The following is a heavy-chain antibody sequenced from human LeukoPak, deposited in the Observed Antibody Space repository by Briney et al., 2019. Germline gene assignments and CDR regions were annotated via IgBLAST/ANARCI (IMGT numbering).Heavy chain of an antibody. D-gene: IGHD3-22*01. CDR2: TFYRSRWYN. Sequence: SQTLSLTCVISGDSVSSNSGAWNWIRQSPSRGLEWLGRTFYRSRWYNDYAVSVKGRITISPDTSKNQFSLQLNSVTPEDTAVYYCARGDYYDGSGYGMDVWGQGTTVTVSS. J-gene: IGHJ6*02. CDR3: ARGDYYDGSGYGMDV. CDR1: GDSVSSNSGA. V-gene: IGHV6-1*01.